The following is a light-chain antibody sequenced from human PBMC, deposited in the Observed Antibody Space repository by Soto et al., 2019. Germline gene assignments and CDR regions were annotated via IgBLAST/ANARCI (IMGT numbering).Light chain of an antibody. V-gene: IGKV3-15*01. J-gene: IGKJ1*01. CDR2: GAS. CDR1: QSVSNN. CDR3: LQYDSWPKT. Sequence: EIVMTQSPATLSVSPGERATLSCRASQSVSNNFAWYQQKPGQAPRLLISGASTRATGIPARFSGSGSGTEFTLTISSLQSEDFAVYYCLQYDSWPKTFGQGTKVEIK.